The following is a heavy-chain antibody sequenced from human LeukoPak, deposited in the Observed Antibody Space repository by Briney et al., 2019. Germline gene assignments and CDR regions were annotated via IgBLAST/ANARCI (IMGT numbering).Heavy chain of an antibody. J-gene: IGHJ4*02. CDR3: ARDYKYAFDN. V-gene: IGHV3-33*01. CDR1: GFTFTSHA. CDR2: IFSDGHTE. Sequence: GTSLRLSCEASGFTFTSHAMHWVRQAPGKGLEWVAIIFSDGHTEYYADSVKGRFAISRDNSKNTVYLQMNSLRGEDTAVYSCARDYKYAFDNWGQGTLVTVSS. D-gene: IGHD5-24*01.